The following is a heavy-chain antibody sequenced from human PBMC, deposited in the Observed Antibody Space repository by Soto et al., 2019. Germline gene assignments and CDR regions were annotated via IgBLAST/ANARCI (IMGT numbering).Heavy chain of an antibody. Sequence: SETLSLTCTVSGGSISSYYWSWIRQPPGKGLEWIGYIYYSGSTNYNPSLKSRVTISVYTSKNQFSLKLSSVTAADTALYYCARHGYDFWSGHIVFDYWGQGTLVTVSS. D-gene: IGHD3-3*01. CDR3: ARHGYDFWSGHIVFDY. J-gene: IGHJ4*02. CDR2: IYYSGST. V-gene: IGHV4-59*08. CDR1: GGSISSYY.